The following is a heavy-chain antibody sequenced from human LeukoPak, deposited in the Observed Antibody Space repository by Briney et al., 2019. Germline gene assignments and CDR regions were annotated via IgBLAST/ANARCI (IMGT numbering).Heavy chain of an antibody. Sequence: SETLSLTCTVSDGSISSYYWSWIRQPPGKGLEWIGYIYYSGSTNYNPSLKSRVTISVDTSKNQFSLKLSSVTAADTAVYYCARVRGSAEFHYMDVWGKGTTVTVSS. J-gene: IGHJ6*03. CDR3: ARVRGSAEFHYMDV. D-gene: IGHD2-15*01. V-gene: IGHV4-59*01. CDR2: IYYSGST. CDR1: DGSISSYY.